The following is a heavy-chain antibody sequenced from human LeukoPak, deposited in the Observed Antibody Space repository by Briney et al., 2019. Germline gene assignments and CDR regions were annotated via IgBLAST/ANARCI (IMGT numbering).Heavy chain of an antibody. CDR1: GFTFSSYA. V-gene: IGHV3-30*04. Sequence: GGSLRLSCAASGFTFSSYAMHWVRQAPGKGLEWVAVITYDGSNKYYADSVKGRFTISRDNSKNTLYLRMNSLRAEDAAVYYCAREGPSLGYYYYMDVWGKGTTVTVSS. CDR3: AREGPSLGYYYYMDV. D-gene: IGHD3-10*01. J-gene: IGHJ6*03. CDR2: ITYDGSNK.